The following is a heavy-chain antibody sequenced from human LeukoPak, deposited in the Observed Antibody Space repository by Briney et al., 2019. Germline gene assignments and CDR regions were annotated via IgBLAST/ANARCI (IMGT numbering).Heavy chain of an antibody. CDR1: EYTLTELS. J-gene: IGHJ1*01. Sequence: ASVKVSCKVSEYTLTELSMHWVRQAPGKGLEWMGGFDTEDDETVYAQRFQGRITMTEDTSTDTAFMELSSLRSEDTAVYFCTAYYGTSGYISAEYFHHWGQGTLVTVS. CDR2: FDTEDDET. CDR3: TAYYGTSGYISAEYFHH. V-gene: IGHV1-24*01. D-gene: IGHD3-22*01.